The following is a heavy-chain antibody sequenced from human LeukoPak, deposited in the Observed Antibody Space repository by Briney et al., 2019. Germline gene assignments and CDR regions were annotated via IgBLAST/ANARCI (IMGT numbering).Heavy chain of an antibody. CDR2: INPSGGST. J-gene: IGHJ3*02. CDR1: GYTFTSYY. V-gene: IGHV1-46*01. D-gene: IGHD1-26*01. CDR3: AKDGIVGAARGAFDI. Sequence: ASVTVSCKASGYTFTSYYMHWVRQAPGQGLEWMGIINPSGGSTIYAQKFQGRVTMTRDTSTSTVYMELSSLRAEDTAVYYCAKDGIVGAARGAFDIWGQGTMVTVSS.